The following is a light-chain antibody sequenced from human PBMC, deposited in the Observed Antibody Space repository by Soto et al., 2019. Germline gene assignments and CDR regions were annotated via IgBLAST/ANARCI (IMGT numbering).Light chain of an antibody. J-gene: IGKJ4*01. CDR2: DAS. CDR1: HDVSWN. V-gene: IGKV1-33*01. CDR3: QQYSSILS. Sequence: DIPMTQSPSSLSASVGDRVTIACQSSHDVSWNLNWFQQKPGEAPKLLIYDASNLERGRPSRFSGSASRTDFILTISSLQPEDAATYYCQQYSSILSFGGGTEVDLK.